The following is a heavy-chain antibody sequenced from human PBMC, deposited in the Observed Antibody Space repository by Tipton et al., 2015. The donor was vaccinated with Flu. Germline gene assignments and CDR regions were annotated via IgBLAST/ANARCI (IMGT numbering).Heavy chain of an antibody. V-gene: IGHV3-73*01. D-gene: IGHD7-27*01. CDR3: ATLTGDDY. CDR1: GFSFSGSA. Sequence: SLRLSCAASGFSFSGSAMHWVRQASGKGLEWVGRIKTKANTYATAYSASVNGRFIISRDNTKKSLYLQLDSLRAEDTAIYYCATLTGDDYWGQGIMVTVSS. CDR2: IKTKANTYAT. J-gene: IGHJ4*02.